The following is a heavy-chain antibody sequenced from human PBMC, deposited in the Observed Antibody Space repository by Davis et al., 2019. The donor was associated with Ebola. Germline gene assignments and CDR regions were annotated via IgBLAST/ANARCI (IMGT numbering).Heavy chain of an antibody. Sequence: PGGSLRLSCAASGFTFSTYGLHWVRQAPGKGLDWVAYIRYDGSNKYYVDSVKGRFTISRDNSKNTLSLQMNSLRAEDTAVYYCAKIGQFLEWSRSPVSDAFDIWGQGTMVTVSS. CDR2: IRYDGSNK. V-gene: IGHV3-30*02. CDR3: AKIGQFLEWSRSPVSDAFDI. D-gene: IGHD3-3*01. J-gene: IGHJ3*02. CDR1: GFTFSTYG.